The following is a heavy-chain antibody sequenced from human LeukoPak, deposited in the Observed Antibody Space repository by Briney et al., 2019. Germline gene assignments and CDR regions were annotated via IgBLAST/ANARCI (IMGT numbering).Heavy chain of an antibody. J-gene: IGHJ4*02. CDR3: ARSPPAPKEFDY. CDR1: SGSISDYY. CDR2: IDYNGNA. D-gene: IGHD2-2*01. V-gene: IGHV4-59*08. Sequence: SETLSLTCSVSSGSISDYYWSWIRQPPGKGLEWIAYIDYNGNADYNPSLKSRVTISVDSSKNQFSLKLSSVTAADTAIYYCARSPPAPKEFDYWGQGTLVTVSS.